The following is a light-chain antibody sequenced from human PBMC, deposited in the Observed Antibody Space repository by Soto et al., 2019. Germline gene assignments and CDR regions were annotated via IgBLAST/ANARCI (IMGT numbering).Light chain of an antibody. CDR1: QTISNY. V-gene: IGKV3-11*01. CDR2: DAS. Sequence: EIVLTQSPATLSLSPGERATLFCRASQTISNYLAWYQQKPGQAPRLLIYDASNKAAGIPARFNGSGSGTDFIPTIRSHEPEELADYYCQQSTSRPLTCGGRTKVEI. J-gene: IGKJ4*02. CDR3: QQSTSRPLT.